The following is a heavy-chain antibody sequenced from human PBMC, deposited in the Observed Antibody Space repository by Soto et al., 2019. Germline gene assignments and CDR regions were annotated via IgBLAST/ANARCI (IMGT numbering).Heavy chain of an antibody. CDR1: GFSLSTSGMC. CDR3: TRVSIPFSGNYYKFDF. V-gene: IGHV2-70*11. J-gene: IGHJ4*02. CDR2: IDWDDDK. D-gene: IGHD1-26*01. Sequence: SGPTLVNPTQTLTVTCTFSGFSLSTSGMCVSWIRQPPGKALEWLARIDWDDDKYYNTSLKTRLTIAKDTSKNQVVLTMTNMDPVDTATYYCTRVSIPFSGNYYKFDFWGQGTLVTVS.